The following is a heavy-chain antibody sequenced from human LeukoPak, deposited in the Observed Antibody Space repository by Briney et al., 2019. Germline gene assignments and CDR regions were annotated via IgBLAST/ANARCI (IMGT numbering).Heavy chain of an antibody. CDR1: GGSISSYY. Sequence: PSETLSLTCTVSGGSISSYYWSWIRQPPGKGLEWIGYIYYSGSTNYNPSLKSRVTISVDTSKNQFSLKLSSVTAADTAVYYCARLYPAYYYYGMDVWGQGTTVTVFS. V-gene: IGHV4-59*08. J-gene: IGHJ6*02. CDR3: ARLYPAYYYYGMDV. CDR2: IYYSGST.